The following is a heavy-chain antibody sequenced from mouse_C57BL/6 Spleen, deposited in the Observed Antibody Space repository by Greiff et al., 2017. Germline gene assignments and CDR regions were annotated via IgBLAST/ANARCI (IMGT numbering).Heavy chain of an antibody. CDR3: ARERPYYGSSYDY. CDR2: ISSGSSTI. Sequence: EVQGVESGGGLVKPGGSLKLSCAASGFTFSDYGMHWVRQAPEKGLDWVAYISSGSSTIYYADTVKGRFTISRDNAKNTLFLQMTSLRSEDTAMYYCARERPYYGSSYDYWGQGTTLTVSS. D-gene: IGHD1-1*01. V-gene: IGHV5-17*01. CDR1: GFTFSDYG. J-gene: IGHJ2*01.